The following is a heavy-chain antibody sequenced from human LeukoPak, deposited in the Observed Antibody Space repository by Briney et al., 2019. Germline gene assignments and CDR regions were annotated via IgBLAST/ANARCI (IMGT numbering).Heavy chain of an antibody. CDR2: IRRGANSYTT. D-gene: IGHD3-16*01. J-gene: IGHJ3*02. Sequence: GGSLRLSCAASGFTFSDYILDWVRQAPGKGLEWVGRIRRGANSYTTEYAASVKGKFTISRDDSKNSLYLHMNSLKTEDTAVYHCSRDGGEGGNSAFDIWGQGTMVTVSS. CDR3: SRDGGEGGNSAFDI. V-gene: IGHV3-72*01. CDR1: GFTFSDYI.